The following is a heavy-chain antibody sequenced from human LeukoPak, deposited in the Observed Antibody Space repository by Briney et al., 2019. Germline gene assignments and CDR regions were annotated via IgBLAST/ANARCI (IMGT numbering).Heavy chain of an antibody. J-gene: IGHJ4*02. Sequence: ASVKVSCKASGYTFTSYGISWVRQAPGQGLEWMGWISAYNGNTNYAQKLQGRVTMTTDTSTSTAYMELRSLRSDDTAVYYCARDKILGGDPIDYSNYADYSAGPYYFDYWGQGTLVTVSS. CDR2: ISAYNGNT. D-gene: IGHD4-11*01. CDR1: GYTFTSYG. V-gene: IGHV1-18*01. CDR3: ARDKILGGDPIDYSNYADYSAGPYYFDY.